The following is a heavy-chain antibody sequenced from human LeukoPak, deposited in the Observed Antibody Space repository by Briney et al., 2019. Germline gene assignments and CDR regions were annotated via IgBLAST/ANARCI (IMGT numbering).Heavy chain of an antibody. Sequence: ASVKVSCKASGGTFSSYSISWVRQAPGQGLEWVGWINPNSGGTNYAQKFQERVTNTRDMSTSTAYMELSSLRSEDTAVYYCVAGRYCSGGSCYSGAFDIWGQGTMVTVSS. V-gene: IGHV1-8*03. J-gene: IGHJ3*02. CDR3: VAGRYCSGGSCYSGAFDI. D-gene: IGHD2-15*01. CDR2: INPNSGGT. CDR1: GGTFSSYS.